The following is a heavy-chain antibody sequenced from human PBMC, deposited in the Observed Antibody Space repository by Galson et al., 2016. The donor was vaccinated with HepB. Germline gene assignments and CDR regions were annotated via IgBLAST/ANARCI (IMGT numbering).Heavy chain of an antibody. D-gene: IGHD1-26*01. Sequence: SETLSLTCTVSGGSIDNTHYYWGWIRQPPGKGLEWIGTISYSGRTSYNPSLKTRVTISVDTSTNEFSLSVTSMTAADTAVDYCARQTLIGGMEGDYFDYWGQGTLLTGAS. V-gene: IGHV4-39*01. CDR3: ARQTLIGGMEGDYFDY. CDR2: ISYSGRT. CDR1: GGSIDNTHYY. J-gene: IGHJ4*02.